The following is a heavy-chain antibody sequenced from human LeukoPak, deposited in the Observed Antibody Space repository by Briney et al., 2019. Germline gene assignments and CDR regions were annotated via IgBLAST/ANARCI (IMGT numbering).Heavy chain of an antibody. J-gene: IGHJ4*02. CDR1: GFTFSSYE. V-gene: IGHV3-48*01. D-gene: IGHD3-22*01. CDR3: ARDWSSDSSGYDIWH. CDR2: ISSSSSTI. Sequence: GGSLRLSCAASGFTFSSYEMNWVRQAPGKGLEWVSYISSSSSTIYYADSVKGRFTISRDNAKNSLYLQMNSLRAEDTAVCYCARDWSSDSSGYDIWHWGQGTLVTVSS.